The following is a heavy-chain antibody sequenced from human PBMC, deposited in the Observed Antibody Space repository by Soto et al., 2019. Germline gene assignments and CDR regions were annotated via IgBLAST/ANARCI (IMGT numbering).Heavy chain of an antibody. D-gene: IGHD3-22*01. CDR1: GGSISSGDYY. Sequence: QVQLQESGPGLVKPSQTLSLTCTVSGGSISSGDYYWSWIRQPPGKGLEWIGYIYYSGSTYYNPSLKSRVTISVDTSKNQFSLKLSSVTAADTAVYYCHAYYYDSSGYYLLAAFDIWGQGTMVTVSP. CDR3: HAYYYDSSGYYLLAAFDI. V-gene: IGHV4-30-4*01. J-gene: IGHJ3*02. CDR2: IYYSGST.